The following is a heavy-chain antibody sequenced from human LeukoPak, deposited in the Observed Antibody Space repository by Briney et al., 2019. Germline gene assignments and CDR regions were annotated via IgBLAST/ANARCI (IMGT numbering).Heavy chain of an antibody. V-gene: IGHV3-48*04. D-gene: IGHD3-16*01. CDR2: ISSSSTI. Sequence: GGSLRLSCAASGFTFSSYSMNWVRQAPGKGLEWVSYISSSSTIYYADSVKGRFTISRDNAKNSLYLQMNSLRAEDTAVYYCAREMDLWGGFDYWGQGTLVTVSS. CDR1: GFTFSSYS. J-gene: IGHJ4*02. CDR3: AREMDLWGGFDY.